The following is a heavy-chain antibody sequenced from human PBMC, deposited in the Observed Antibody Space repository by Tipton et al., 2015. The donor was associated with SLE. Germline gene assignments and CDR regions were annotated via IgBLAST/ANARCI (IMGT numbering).Heavy chain of an antibody. J-gene: IGHJ4*02. D-gene: IGHD5-18*01. Sequence: TLSLTCTVSGGSIGPYYWHWIRQPPGKGLEWIGYIYYTGNTKYNPSLESRVTISVDTSKNQFSLNLSSVTAADTAVYYCARGTFATTMVEKYFDYWGQGTLVTVSS. CDR3: ARGTFATTMVEKYFDY. V-gene: IGHV4-59*01. CDR2: IYYTGNT. CDR1: GGSIGPYY.